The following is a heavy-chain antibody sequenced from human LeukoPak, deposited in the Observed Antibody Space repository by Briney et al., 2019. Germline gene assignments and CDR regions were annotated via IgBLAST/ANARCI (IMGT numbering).Heavy chain of an antibody. CDR3: AKDHISGLYYYYYYGMDV. Sequence: GRSLRLSCAASGFTFSSYGMHWVRQAPGKGLEWVAVISYDGSNKYYADSVKGRFTISRDNSKNTLYLQMNSLRAEDTAVYYCAKDHISGLYYYYYYGMDVWGQGTTVTVSS. CDR1: GFTFSSYG. CDR2: ISYDGSNK. V-gene: IGHV3-30*18. D-gene: IGHD3-10*01. J-gene: IGHJ6*02.